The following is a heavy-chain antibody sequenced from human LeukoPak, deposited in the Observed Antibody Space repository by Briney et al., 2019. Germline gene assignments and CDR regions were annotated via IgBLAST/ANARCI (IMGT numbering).Heavy chain of an antibody. Sequence: GGSRRFSCAASGFTFTSYAMSWVRQAPGKGLNWVSAISGSGGSTYYADSVKGRFTISRDNSKNTLYLQMNSLRAEDTAVYYCAKQGGGYCSSTSCSFDPWGQGTLVTVSS. CDR1: GFTFTSYA. CDR2: ISGSGGST. V-gene: IGHV3-23*01. D-gene: IGHD2-2*01. J-gene: IGHJ5*02. CDR3: AKQGGGYCSSTSCSFDP.